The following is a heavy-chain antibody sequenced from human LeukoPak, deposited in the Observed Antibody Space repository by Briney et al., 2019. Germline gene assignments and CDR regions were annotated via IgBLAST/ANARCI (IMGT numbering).Heavy chain of an antibody. CDR2: IYHSGST. CDR3: ARNRSSYALNYYYMGV. CDR1: GYSISSGYY. J-gene: IGHJ6*03. Sequence: PSETLSLTCTVSGYSISSGYYWGWIRQPPGKGLEWIGSIYHSGSTYYNPSLKSRVTISVDTSKNQFSLKLSSVTAADTAVYYCARNRSSYALNYYYMGVWGKGTTVTVPS. D-gene: IGHD2-2*01. V-gene: IGHV4-38-2*02.